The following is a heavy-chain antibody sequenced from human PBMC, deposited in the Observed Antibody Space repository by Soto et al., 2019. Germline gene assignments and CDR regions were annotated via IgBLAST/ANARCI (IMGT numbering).Heavy chain of an antibody. CDR2: LTGTEYYT. J-gene: IGHJ5*02. CDR3: VTHDYGDYVPSGP. CDR1: GCTFSSYA. V-gene: IGHV3-23*01. Sequence: EVQVMESGGALVQPGGSLRLSCAASGCTFSSYAMSWVRQAPGKGLEWVSTLTGTEYYTYYADSLKGRFTISRDSSKSTMRLQMNSLRAEDTAVYYCVTHDYGDYVPSGPWGQGTLVTVSS. D-gene: IGHD4-17*01.